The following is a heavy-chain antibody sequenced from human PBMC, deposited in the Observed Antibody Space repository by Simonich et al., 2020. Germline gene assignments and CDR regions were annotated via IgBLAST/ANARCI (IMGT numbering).Heavy chain of an antibody. CDR3: ARVGYSNYYYYGMDV. J-gene: IGHJ6*02. D-gene: IGHD6-13*01. V-gene: IGHV4-38-2*01. CDR2: IYHRGST. CDR1: GYSISSGYY. Sequence: QVQLQESGPGLVKPSETLSLTCAVSGYSISSGYYWGWIRQPPGKGLEWIGSIYHRGSTYYNPSLKSRVTISVDTSKNQCSLKLSSVTAADTAVYYCARVGYSNYYYYGMDVWGQGTTVTVSS.